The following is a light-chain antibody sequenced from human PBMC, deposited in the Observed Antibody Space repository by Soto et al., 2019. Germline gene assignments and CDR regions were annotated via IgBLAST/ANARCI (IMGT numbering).Light chain of an antibody. CDR1: RGHRTYA. V-gene: IGLV4-69*01. J-gene: IGLJ3*02. CDR3: QTWATGILV. Sequence: QSVLTQSPSASASLGASVKLTCTLSRGHRTYAIAWHQQQPEKGPRYLMKLNSDGSHTKGDGIPDRFSGSSSGAERYLTISSIQSEDEADYYCQTWATGILVFGGGTKLTVL. CDR2: LNSDGSH.